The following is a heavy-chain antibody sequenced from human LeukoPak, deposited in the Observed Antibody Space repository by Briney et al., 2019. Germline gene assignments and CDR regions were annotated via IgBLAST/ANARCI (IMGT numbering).Heavy chain of an antibody. V-gene: IGHV3-74*01. Sequence: GGSLRLSCAASGFTLSSFWMHWVRQAPGKGLEWVSRISSDGSSTNYADSVKGRFAISRDAAKNTLFLQINSLRAEDTAVYFCAAAGRGSLGYWGQGTLVTVSS. D-gene: IGHD3-16*01. CDR1: GFTLSSFW. J-gene: IGHJ4*02. CDR2: ISSDGSST. CDR3: AAAGRGSLGY.